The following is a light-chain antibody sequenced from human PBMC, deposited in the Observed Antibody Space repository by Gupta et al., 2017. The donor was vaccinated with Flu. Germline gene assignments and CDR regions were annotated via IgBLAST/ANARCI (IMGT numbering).Light chain of an antibody. V-gene: IGLV2-8*01. J-gene: IGLJ3*02. CDR1: SSDVGGYKY. CDR2: DVS. CDR3: CSDAGNYKWV. Sequence: QSALTQPPCASGPPGQPVTISCTGTSSDVGGYKYVSWDQQHPGKAHKLMIYDVSKRPSGVPDRFSGSKSGNTASLTISGRQEEEEADYYCCSDAGNYKWVFGGGTKLTVL.